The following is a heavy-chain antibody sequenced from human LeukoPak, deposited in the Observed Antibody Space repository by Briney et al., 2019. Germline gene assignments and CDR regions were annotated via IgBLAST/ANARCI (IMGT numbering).Heavy chain of an antibody. CDR1: GFTFRSYS. J-gene: IGHJ3*02. CDR3: ARVKEASAFDI. Sequence: GGSLRLSCAASGFTFRSYSMTWVRQAPGNGLEWVSSISSSSSYKYYADSVKGRFTISRDNAKNSLFLQMNSLRAEDTAVYYCARVKEASAFDIWGQGTMVTVSS. CDR2: ISSSSSYK. V-gene: IGHV3-21*01. D-gene: IGHD5-12*01.